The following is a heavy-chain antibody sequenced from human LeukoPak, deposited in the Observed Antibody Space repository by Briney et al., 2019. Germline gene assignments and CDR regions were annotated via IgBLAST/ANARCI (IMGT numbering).Heavy chain of an antibody. CDR3: AREPIVGATNLFDY. V-gene: IGHV4-59*01. CDR1: GGSINNYY. J-gene: IGHJ4*02. Sequence: SSETLSLTCTVPGGSINNYYWSWIRQTPGKGLEWMGYVYYSGSINYNPSLKSRLTISVDTSKNQFSLKLSSVTAADTAVYYCAREPIVGATNLFDYWGQGTLVTVSS. D-gene: IGHD1-26*01. CDR2: VYYSGSI.